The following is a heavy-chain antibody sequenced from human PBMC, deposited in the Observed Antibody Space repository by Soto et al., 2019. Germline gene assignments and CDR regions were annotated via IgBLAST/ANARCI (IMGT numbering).Heavy chain of an antibody. CDR1: GGSFSGYY. CDR3: ATRIHYYYYMDV. V-gene: IGHV4-34*01. CDR2: INHSGST. Sequence: QVQLQQWGAGLLKPSETLSLTCAVYGGSFSGYYWSWIRQPPGKGLEWIGEINHSGSTNYNPSLKSRVTISVDTSKNQFSLKLSSVTAADTAVYYCATRIHYYYYMDVWGKGTTVTVSS. J-gene: IGHJ6*03.